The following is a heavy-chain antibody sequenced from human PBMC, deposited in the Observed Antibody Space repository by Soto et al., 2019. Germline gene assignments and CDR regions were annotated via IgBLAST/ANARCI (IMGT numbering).Heavy chain of an antibody. D-gene: IGHD3-10*01. J-gene: IGHJ4*02. CDR1: GGTFSSYA. V-gene: IGHV1-69*13. CDR3: ARGARPYYYSSGSYYGEDY. CDR2: IIPIFGTA. Sequence: GASVKVSCKASGGTFSSYAIIWVRQAPGQGLEWMGGIIPIFGTANYAQKFQGRVTITADESTSTAYMELSSLRSEDTAVYYCARGARPYYYSSGSYYGEDYWGQGTLVTVSS.